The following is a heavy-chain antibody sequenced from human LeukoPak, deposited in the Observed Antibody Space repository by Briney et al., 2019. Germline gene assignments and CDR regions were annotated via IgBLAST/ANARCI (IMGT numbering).Heavy chain of an antibody. D-gene: IGHD6-6*01. CDR2: IKQDGSEK. J-gene: IGHJ6*03. CDR1: GFTFSSYW. Sequence: AGGSLRLSCAASGFTFSSYWMSWVRQAPGKGLEWVANIKQDGSEKYYVDSVKGRFTISRDNAKNSLYLQMNSLRAEDTAVYYCARVVAARNYYYYYMDVWGKGTTVTVSS. V-gene: IGHV3-7*01. CDR3: ARVVAARNYYYYYMDV.